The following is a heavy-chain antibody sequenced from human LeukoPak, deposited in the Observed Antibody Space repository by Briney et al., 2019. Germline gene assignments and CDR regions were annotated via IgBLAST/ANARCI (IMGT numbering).Heavy chain of an antibody. Sequence: SEALSLTCTVSGGSISSGSYYWSWIRQPAGKGLEWIGRIYTSGSTNYNPSLKSRVTISVDTSKNQFSLKLSSVTAADTAVYYCARHTTYYYDSSGYYFPLGYYYMDVWGKGTTVTISS. CDR3: ARHTTYYYDSSGYYFPLGYYYMDV. CDR2: IYTSGST. CDR1: GGSISSGSYY. V-gene: IGHV4-61*02. D-gene: IGHD3-22*01. J-gene: IGHJ6*03.